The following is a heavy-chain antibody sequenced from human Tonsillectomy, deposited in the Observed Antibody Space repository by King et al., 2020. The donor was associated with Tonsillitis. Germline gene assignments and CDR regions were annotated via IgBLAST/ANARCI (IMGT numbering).Heavy chain of an antibody. D-gene: IGHD3-10*01. J-gene: IGHJ3*02. CDR2: IYYSGST. CDR1: GGSISSGGYS. CDR3: ARVQVAWFGENRAFDI. Sequence: QLQESGPGLVKPSQTLSLTCAVSGGSISSGGYSWSWIRQPPGKGLEWIGYIYYSGSTYYNPSLKSRVTISVDTSKNQFSLKLSPVTAADTAVYYCARVQVAWFGENRAFDIWGQGTMVTVSS. V-gene: IGHV4-30-4*07.